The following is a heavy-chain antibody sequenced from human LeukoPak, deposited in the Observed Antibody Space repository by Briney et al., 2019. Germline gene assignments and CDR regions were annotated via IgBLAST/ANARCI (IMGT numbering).Heavy chain of an antibody. V-gene: IGHV4-61*01. CDR3: ARVLRAASWRSYDY. CDR2: IYYNGDT. J-gene: IGHJ4*02. CDR1: GGSVSNSLYY. Sequence: SETLSLTCTVSGGSVSNSLYYWSWIRQPAGKGLEWSGYIYYNGDTNYNPSLKSRVIISIDTSSNQFSLRLNSMTAADTAVYYCARVLRAASWRSYDYWGQGSLVTVSS. D-gene: IGHD5-18*01.